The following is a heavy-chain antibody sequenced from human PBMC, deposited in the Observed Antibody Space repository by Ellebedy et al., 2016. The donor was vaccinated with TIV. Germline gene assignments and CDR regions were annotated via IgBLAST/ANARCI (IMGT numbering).Heavy chain of an antibody. J-gene: IGHJ1*01. CDR2: ISWDSNYI. D-gene: IGHD3-10*01. CDR3: AKAQYGSGSYQAIQH. CDR1: GFTFDDFA. V-gene: IGHV3-9*01. Sequence: SLKISCAASGFTFDDFAMHWVRQAPGKGPEWVSGISWDSNYIGYADSVKGRFTISRDNAKISLYLQMNALRTEDTAVYYCAKAQYGSGSYQAIQHWGQGTLVTVSS.